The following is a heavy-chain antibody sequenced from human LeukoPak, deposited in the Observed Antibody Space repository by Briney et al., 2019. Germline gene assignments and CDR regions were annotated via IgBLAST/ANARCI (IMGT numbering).Heavy chain of an antibody. CDR2: LIGSSGST. D-gene: IGHD5-12*01. Sequence: GGSLRLSCAASGFTSTNYAMNCVRQAPGKGLEWVSVLIGSSGSTDYADSVKGRFTISRDIPKNTLFLQMNSLRAEDTAIYYCAKGAYDYIEIAYFDSWGQGALVTVSS. CDR3: AKGAYDYIEIAYFDS. J-gene: IGHJ4*02. CDR1: GFTSTNYA. V-gene: IGHV3-23*01.